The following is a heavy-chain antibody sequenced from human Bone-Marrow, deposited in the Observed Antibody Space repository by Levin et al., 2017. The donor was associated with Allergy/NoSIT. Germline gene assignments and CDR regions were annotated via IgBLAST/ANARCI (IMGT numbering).Heavy chain of an antibody. CDR1: GFTVSSNY. CDR3: ARVGYSSGWYRH. Sequence: RASVKVSCAVSGFTVSSNYMSWVRQAPGKGLEWVSVIYSGGSTSYADSVKGRFTISRDNSKNTLYLQMNSLRDEDTAVYYCARVGYSSGWYRHWGQGTLVTVSS. D-gene: IGHD6-19*01. J-gene: IGHJ1*01. V-gene: IGHV3-66*02. CDR2: IYSGGST.